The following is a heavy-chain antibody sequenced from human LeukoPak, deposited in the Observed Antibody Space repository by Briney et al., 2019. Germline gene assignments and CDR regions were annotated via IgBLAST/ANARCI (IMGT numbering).Heavy chain of an antibody. Sequence: ASVKVSCKASGYSFTSYGITWVRQAPGQGLEWMGWISTYDGNANYAQKLQGRVTMTTDTSTFTAYMELRSLRSDDTAVYYCARAPSGFTYGPGDHWGQGTLVTVSS. J-gene: IGHJ4*02. CDR2: ISTYDGNA. V-gene: IGHV1-18*01. D-gene: IGHD5-18*01. CDR1: GYSFTSYG. CDR3: ARAPSGFTYGPGDH.